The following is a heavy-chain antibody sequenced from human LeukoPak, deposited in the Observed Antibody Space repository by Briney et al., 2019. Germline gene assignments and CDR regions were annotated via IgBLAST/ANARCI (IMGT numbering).Heavy chain of an antibody. CDR1: GDSIGSSNYY. CDR3: IRQWLWRAV. CDR2: VFYIGSA. Sequence: PSETLSLTCTVSGDSIGSSNYYWGWIRQPPGKGLEWIGSVFYIGSAYYNSSLKCRVIISVDTSKNQFSLTLNSVTAADMAVFYCIRQWLWRAVWGKGTTVTVSS. D-gene: IGHD6-19*01. J-gene: IGHJ6*03. V-gene: IGHV4-39*07.